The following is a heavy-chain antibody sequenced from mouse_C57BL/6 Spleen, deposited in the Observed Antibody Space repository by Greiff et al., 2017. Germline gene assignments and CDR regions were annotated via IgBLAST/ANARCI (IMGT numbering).Heavy chain of an antibody. V-gene: IGHV1-69*01. J-gene: IGHJ2*01. CDR3: ARGDYFDY. CDR1: GYTFTSYW. CDR2: IDPSDSYT. Sequence: QVQLQQPGAELVMPGASVKLSCKASGYTFTSYWMHWVKQRPGQGLEWIGEIDPSDSYTNYNQKVKGKSTLTVDKSSSTAYMQLSSLTSEDSAVYYCARGDYFDYWGQGTTLTVSS.